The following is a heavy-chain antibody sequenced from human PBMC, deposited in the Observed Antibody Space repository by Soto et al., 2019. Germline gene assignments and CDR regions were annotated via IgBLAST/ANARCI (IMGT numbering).Heavy chain of an antibody. CDR1: GFTFSSYA. Sequence: QVQLVESGGGVVQPGRSLRLSCAASGFTFSSYAMHWVRQAPGKGLEWVAVISYDGSNKYYADSVKGRFTISRDNSKNTLYLQMNSLRAEDTDVYYCARPLWRDDYNGGYFDLWGRGPLVTVSS. V-gene: IGHV3-30-3*01. D-gene: IGHD4-4*01. J-gene: IGHJ2*01. CDR2: ISYDGSNK. CDR3: ARPLWRDDYNGGYFDL.